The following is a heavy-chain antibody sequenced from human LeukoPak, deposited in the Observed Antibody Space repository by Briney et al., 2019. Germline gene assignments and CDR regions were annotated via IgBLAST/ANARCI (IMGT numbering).Heavy chain of an antibody. CDR3: ARAEDSSSDGMDV. Sequence: GGSLRLXCAASGFTFSSYWMHWVRQAPGKGLVWVSRINSDGSSTSYADSEKGRFTISRDNAKNTLYLQMNSLRAEDTAVYYCARAEDSSSDGMDVRGKGTTVTVSS. V-gene: IGHV3-74*01. CDR2: INSDGSST. J-gene: IGHJ6*04. CDR1: GFTFSSYW. D-gene: IGHD6-6*01.